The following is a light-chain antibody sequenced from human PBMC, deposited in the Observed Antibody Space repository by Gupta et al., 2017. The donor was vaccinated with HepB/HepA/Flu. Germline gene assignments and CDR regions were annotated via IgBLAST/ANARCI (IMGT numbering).Light chain of an antibody. J-gene: IGKJ3*01. CDR2: WAS. CDR3: QQYYNIPLP. Sequence: DIVMTQSPESLAVSLGERATINCKSSQSVLDRSNNRKYLAWYQQKAGQPPKLLIYWASTREIGVPDRFSGSGSETDFTLTITSLQSEDVAVYFCQQYYNIPLPFGPGTTVHLK. V-gene: IGKV4-1*01. CDR1: QSVLDRSNNRKY.